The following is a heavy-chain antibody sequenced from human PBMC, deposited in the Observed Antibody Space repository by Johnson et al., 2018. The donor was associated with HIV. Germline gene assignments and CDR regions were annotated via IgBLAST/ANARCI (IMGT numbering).Heavy chain of an antibody. CDR1: GFTVSSYY. CDR3: AKGLTFFGVAMINAPLDS. D-gene: IGHD3-3*01. J-gene: IGHJ3*02. CDR2: IRYDGSNK. V-gene: IGHV3-30*02. Sequence: QVQLVESGGGLVQPGGSLRLSCAASGFTVSSYYMNWVRQAPGKGLEWVAFIRYDGSNKYHADSVKGRFTISRDNSKNTLDLQMNSLRGEDTAVYYCAKGLTFFGVAMINAPLDSWGQGTMVTVSS.